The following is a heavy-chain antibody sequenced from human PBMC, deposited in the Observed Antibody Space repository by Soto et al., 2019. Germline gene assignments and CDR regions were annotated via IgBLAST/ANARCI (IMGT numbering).Heavy chain of an antibody. J-gene: IGHJ6*02. CDR3: ARDHRGSGSPSLTYRYYYAMDV. V-gene: IGHV1-18*01. D-gene: IGHD3-10*01. CDR2: ISAYTGNT. CDR1: GYTXTSYG. Sequence: SXKVSFKASGYTXTSYGISLVRQAPGQGLEWIGWISAYTGNTNYAQRLQGRSTIATYTSTTTAYMELRSLRSYDASVYYCARDHRGSGSPSLTYRYYYAMDVWGQGNTVTVS.